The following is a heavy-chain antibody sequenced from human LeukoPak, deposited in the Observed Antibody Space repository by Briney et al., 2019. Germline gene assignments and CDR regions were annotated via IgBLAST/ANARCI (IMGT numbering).Heavy chain of an antibody. CDR1: GFTFSSYA. CDR3: ARSPYSSRRDAFDI. V-gene: IGHV3-30-3*01. Sequence: RSGGSLRLPCEASGFTFSSYAMSWVRQAPGKGLEWVAVISYDGSNKYYADSVKGRFTISRDNSKNTLYLQMNSLRAEDTAVYYCARSPYSSRRDAFDIWGQGTMVPVSS. J-gene: IGHJ3*02. CDR2: ISYDGSNK. D-gene: IGHD6-13*01.